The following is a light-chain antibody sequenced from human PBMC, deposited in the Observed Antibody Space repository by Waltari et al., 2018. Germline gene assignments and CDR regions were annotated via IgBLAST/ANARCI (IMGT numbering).Light chain of an antibody. V-gene: IGKV2-30*02. J-gene: IGKJ4*01. CDR3: MQSTHWPLT. Sequence: VVMTHSPLSVPATLGQPASSACSSSQSLVHSNGNTYLAWFQQKPGQSPRRLIYKVSNRDSGVPARFSASGSGTDFTLKLSRVEAEDVGVYYCMQSTHWPLTFGGGTKVEIK. CDR1: QSLVHSNGNTY. CDR2: KVS.